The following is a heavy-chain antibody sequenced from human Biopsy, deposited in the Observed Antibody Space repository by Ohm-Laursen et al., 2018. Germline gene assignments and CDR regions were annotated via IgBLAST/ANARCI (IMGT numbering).Heavy chain of an antibody. Sequence: SLRLSCAASGFTFSDYYMNWFRRAPGKGLEWIAYIHKDSTTEYYTDSVRGRFTVSRDGSKSTLYLQMSSLSAEDTAFYYCAKGGYCTTSSCYMDLDYWGQGTLVTVSS. CDR2: IHKDSTTE. J-gene: IGHJ4*02. D-gene: IGHD2-2*02. V-gene: IGHV3-11*01. CDR3: AKGGYCTTSSCYMDLDY. CDR1: GFTFSDYY.